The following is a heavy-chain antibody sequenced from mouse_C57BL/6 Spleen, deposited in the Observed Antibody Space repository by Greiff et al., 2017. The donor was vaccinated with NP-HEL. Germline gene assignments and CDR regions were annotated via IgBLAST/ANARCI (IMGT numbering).Heavy chain of an antibody. J-gene: IGHJ4*01. Sequence: QVQLQQPGAELVKPGASVKLSCKASGYTFTSYWMQRVKQRPGQGLEWIGEIDPSDSYTNYNQKFKGKATLTVDTSSSTAYMQLSSLTSEDSAVYYCARGYYSNYFYAMDYWGQGTSVTVSS. CDR3: ARGYYSNYFYAMDY. D-gene: IGHD2-5*01. V-gene: IGHV1-50*01. CDR1: GYTFTSYW. CDR2: IDPSDSYT.